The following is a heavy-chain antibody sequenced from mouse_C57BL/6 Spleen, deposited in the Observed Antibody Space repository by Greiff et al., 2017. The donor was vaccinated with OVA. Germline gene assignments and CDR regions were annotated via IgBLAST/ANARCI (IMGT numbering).Heavy chain of an antibody. CDR2: IDPNSGGT. CDR3: ASPGYYYGSSYSFAY. Sequence: VQLKQPGAELVKPGASVKLSCKASGYTFTSYWMHWVKQRPGRGLEWIGRIDPNSGGTKYNEKFKSKATLTVDKPSSTAYMQLSSLTSEDSAVYYCASPGYYYGSSYSFAYWGQGTLVTVSA. V-gene: IGHV1-72*01. D-gene: IGHD1-1*01. CDR1: GYTFTSYW. J-gene: IGHJ3*01.